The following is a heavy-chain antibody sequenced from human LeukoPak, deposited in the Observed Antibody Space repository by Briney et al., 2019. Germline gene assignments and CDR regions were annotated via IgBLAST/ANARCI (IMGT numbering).Heavy chain of an antibody. CDR2: IYYSGST. CDR1: GGSISTFY. D-gene: IGHD4-17*01. V-gene: IGHV4-59*01. CDR3: AREDPQTTVPEGLDV. Sequence: SSETLSPTCTVSGGSISTFYWSWLRQPPGKGLEWIGYIYYSGSTNYNPSLKSRVTISVDTSKNQFSLRLSSVTAADTAVYYCAREDPQTTVPEGLDVWGQGTTVTVSS. J-gene: IGHJ6*02.